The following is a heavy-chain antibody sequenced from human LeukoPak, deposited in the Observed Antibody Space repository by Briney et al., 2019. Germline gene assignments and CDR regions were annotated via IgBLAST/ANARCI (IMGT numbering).Heavy chain of an antibody. CDR1: GFTFDDYP. D-gene: IGHD6-19*01. V-gene: IGHV3-43*01. J-gene: IGHJ4*02. Sequence: GGSLRLSCAASGFTFDDYPMHWVRQAPGKGLEWVSLISWDGGSTYYADSVKGRFTISRDNSKNSLYLQMNSLRTEDTALYYCAKDISSSGWYYFDYWGQGTLVTVPS. CDR3: AKDISSSGWYYFDY. CDR2: ISWDGGST.